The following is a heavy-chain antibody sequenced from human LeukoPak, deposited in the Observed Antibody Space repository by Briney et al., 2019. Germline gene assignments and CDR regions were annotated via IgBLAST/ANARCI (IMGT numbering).Heavy chain of an antibody. CDR1: GGTFNSYG. D-gene: IGHD5-12*01. CDR2: IIPILGTA. Sequence: SVKVSCKASGGTFNSYGIIWVRQAPGQGLEWMGGIIPILGTANYAQKFQGRVTISADKSTSTAYMELSSLRSEDTAVYYCGRGARPPHYYYYMDVWGKGTTVTVSS. J-gene: IGHJ6*03. CDR3: GRGARPPHYYYYMDV. V-gene: IGHV1-69*10.